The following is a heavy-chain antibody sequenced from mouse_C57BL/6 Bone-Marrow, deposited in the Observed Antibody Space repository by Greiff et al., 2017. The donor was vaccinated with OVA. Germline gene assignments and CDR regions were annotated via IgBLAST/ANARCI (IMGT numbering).Heavy chain of an antibody. CDR3: ARRDY. CDR1: GYTFTSYW. CDR2: IDPSDSYT. Sequence: VQLQQPGAELVKPGASVKLSCKASGYTFTSYWMQWVKQRPGQGLEWIGEIDPSDSYTNYNQKFKGKATLTVDTSSSTAYMQLSSLPSDDSAVYYCARRDYWGQGTTLTVSS. V-gene: IGHV1-50*01. J-gene: IGHJ2*01.